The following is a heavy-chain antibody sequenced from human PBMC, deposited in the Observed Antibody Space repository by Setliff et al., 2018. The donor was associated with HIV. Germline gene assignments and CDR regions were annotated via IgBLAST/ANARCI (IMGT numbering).Heavy chain of an antibody. CDR1: GYTFSGYH. Sequence: ASVKVSCKASGYTFSGYHMYWVRQAPGQGLEWMGRINPDSGDTKYTQKFQGRVTFTWDTSASTAYMELSSLRSEDTALYYCARDSGDDYSDYYYYGMDVWGQGTTVTVSS. CDR2: INPDSGDT. CDR3: ARDSGDDYSDYYYYGMDV. V-gene: IGHV1-2*06. J-gene: IGHJ6*02. D-gene: IGHD4-4*01.